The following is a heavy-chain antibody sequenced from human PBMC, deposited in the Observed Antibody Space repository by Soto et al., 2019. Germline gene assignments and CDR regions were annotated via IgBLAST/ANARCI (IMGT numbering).Heavy chain of an antibody. J-gene: IGHJ6*02. V-gene: IGHV5-51*01. CDR1: GYSFTNYW. CDR2: IYPGDSNT. Sequence: GESLKISCKGSGYSFTNYWIGWVRQMPGKGLEWMGIIYPGDSNTRYSPFFQGQVTISADKSISTAYLQWSSLKASDTAMYYCARLYSPEMLPYCSSTSCYNPLYYGMDVWGQGTTVTVSS. CDR3: ARLYSPEMLPYCSSTSCYNPLYYGMDV. D-gene: IGHD2-2*02.